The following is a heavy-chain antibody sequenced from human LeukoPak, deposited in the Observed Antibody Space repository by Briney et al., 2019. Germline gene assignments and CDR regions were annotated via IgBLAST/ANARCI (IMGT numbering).Heavy chain of an antibody. CDR3: ARVDQNYYFDY. J-gene: IGHJ4*02. CDR1: GPSISSDY. Sequence: SETLSLTCTVAGPSISSDYWGWVRQPPGKGLEWIGYIYYSGSTNYNPSLKRRVTISVDMSKNQFSLKLSCVSAADTAVYYCARVDQNYYFDYWGQGTLVTVS. CDR2: IYYSGST. V-gene: IGHV4-59*01.